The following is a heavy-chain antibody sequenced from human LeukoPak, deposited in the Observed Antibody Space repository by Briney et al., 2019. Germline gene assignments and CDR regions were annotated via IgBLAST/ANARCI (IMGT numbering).Heavy chain of an antibody. CDR2: VYYSGTT. Sequence: SETLSLTCTVSGGSISSYYWSWIRQPPGKGLEWIGYVYYSGTTNYNPSLKSRVTISVDTSKNQFSLKLSSVTAADTAVYYCAREVVVVPAAHDYSNYVPYFDYWGQGTLVTVSS. CDR1: GGSISSYY. CDR3: AREVVVVPAAHDYSNYVPYFDY. V-gene: IGHV4-59*01. D-gene: IGHD2-2*01. J-gene: IGHJ4*02.